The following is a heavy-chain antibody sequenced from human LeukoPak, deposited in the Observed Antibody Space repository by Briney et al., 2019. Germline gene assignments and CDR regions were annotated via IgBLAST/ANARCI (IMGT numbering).Heavy chain of an antibody. CDR1: GGTFRTYA. D-gene: IGHD4-17*01. CDR3: ARDLTTEQPNWLDP. V-gene: IGHV1-69*05. Sequence: SVKVSCKASGGTFRTYAISWVRQAPGQGLEWVGRLIPVFGAATYARKFQGRVTITTDKSADTAYMEMSSLRSEDTAVYYCARDLTTEQPNWLDPWGQGTLVTVSS. CDR2: LIPVFGAA. J-gene: IGHJ5*02.